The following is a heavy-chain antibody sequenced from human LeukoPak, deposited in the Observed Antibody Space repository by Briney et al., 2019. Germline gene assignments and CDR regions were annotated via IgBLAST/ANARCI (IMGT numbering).Heavy chain of an antibody. D-gene: IGHD2-8*01. J-gene: IGHJ4*02. CDR3: ARALGNGFDY. V-gene: IGHV3-33*01. CDR2: IWYGGSNK. CDR1: GFTFSSYG. Sequence: GGSLRLSCAASGFTFSSYGMHWVRQAPGKGLGWVAVIWYGGSNKYYADSVKGRFTISRDNSKNTLYLQMNSLRAEDTAVYYCARALGNGFDYWGQGTLVTVSS.